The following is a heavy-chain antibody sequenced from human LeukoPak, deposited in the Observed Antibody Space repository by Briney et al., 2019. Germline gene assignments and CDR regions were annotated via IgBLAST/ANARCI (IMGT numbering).Heavy chain of an antibody. CDR1: GYTFTSYG. V-gene: IGHV1-18*01. Sequence: GASVTVSCKASGYTFTSYGISWVRQAPGQGLEWMGWISAYNGNTNYAQKLQGRVTMTTDTSTSTAYMELRSLRSDDTAVYYCARHPPTLRSLEWLFPSYYYYGMDVWGQGTTVTVSS. CDR2: ISAYNGNT. J-gene: IGHJ6*02. CDR3: ARHPPTLRSLEWLFPSYYYYGMDV. D-gene: IGHD3-3*01.